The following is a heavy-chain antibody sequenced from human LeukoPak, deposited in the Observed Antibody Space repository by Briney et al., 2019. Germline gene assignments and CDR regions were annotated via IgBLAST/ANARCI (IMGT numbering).Heavy chain of an antibody. Sequence: PGGSLRLSCAASRFTFSPYSMSWVRQAPGKGLEWVSAISGSGGNTYYADSVKGRFTISRDNSKNTLYLQMNSLRAEDTAAYYCARGGILYGMDVWGQGTTVTVSS. CDR2: ISGSGGNT. J-gene: IGHJ6*02. V-gene: IGHV3-23*01. D-gene: IGHD6-13*01. CDR1: RFTFSPYS. CDR3: ARGGILYGMDV.